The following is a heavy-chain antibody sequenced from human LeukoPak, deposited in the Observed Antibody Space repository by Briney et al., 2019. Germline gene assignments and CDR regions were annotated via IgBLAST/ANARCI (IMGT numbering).Heavy chain of an antibody. J-gene: IGHJ6*02. CDR2: ISGSAGST. CDR1: GFTFSSYG. V-gene: IGHV3-23*01. D-gene: IGHD3-10*02. Sequence: PGGSLRLSCAASGFTFSSYGMSWVRQAPGKGLEWVSAISGSAGSTYYADSVKGRFTISRDNSKNTLYLQMNSLRAEDTAVYYCAKESCSGSYFPRCYYGMDVWGQGTTVTVSS. CDR3: AKESCSGSYFPRCYYGMDV.